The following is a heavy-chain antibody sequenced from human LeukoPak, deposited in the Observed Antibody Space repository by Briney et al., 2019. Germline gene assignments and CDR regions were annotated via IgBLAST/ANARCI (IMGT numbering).Heavy chain of an antibody. CDR3: ARGPVPAAFNWFDP. D-gene: IGHD2-2*01. V-gene: IGHV4-34*01. Sequence: SETLSLTCAVYGGSFSGYYWSLIRQPPGKGLEWIGEINHSGSTNYNPSLKSRVTISVDTSKNQFSLKLSSVTAADTAVYYCARGPVPAAFNWFDPWGQGTLVTVSS. CDR1: GGSFSGYY. J-gene: IGHJ5*02. CDR2: INHSGST.